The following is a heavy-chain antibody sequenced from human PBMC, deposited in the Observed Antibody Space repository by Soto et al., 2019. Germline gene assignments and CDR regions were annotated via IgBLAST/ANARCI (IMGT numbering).Heavy chain of an antibody. CDR2: IYYSGNT. J-gene: IGHJ4*02. Sequence: QVQLQESGPGLVKPSQTLSFTCTVSGGSISTGDYYWSWIRQHPGKGLEWIGYIYYSGNTFYNPSLKSRVAMSVDTSQNQFSLKLSSVTAADTAVYYCASVPTGYLYFDYWGQGTLVTVSS. CDR3: ASVPTGYLYFDY. V-gene: IGHV4-31*03. CDR1: GGSISTGDYY. D-gene: IGHD3-9*01.